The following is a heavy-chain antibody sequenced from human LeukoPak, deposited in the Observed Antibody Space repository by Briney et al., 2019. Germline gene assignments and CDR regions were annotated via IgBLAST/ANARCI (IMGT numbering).Heavy chain of an antibody. CDR3: ARGLKRNSNYGRADY. D-gene: IGHD4-11*01. CDR2: IWYDGSNK. Sequence: GGSLRLSCAASGFTFSDYYMSWIRQAPGKGLEWVAVIWYDGSNKYYADSVKGRFTISRDNSKNTLYLQMNSLRAEDTAVYYCARGLKRNSNYGRADYWGQGTLVTVSS. V-gene: IGHV3-33*08. J-gene: IGHJ4*02. CDR1: GFTFSDYY.